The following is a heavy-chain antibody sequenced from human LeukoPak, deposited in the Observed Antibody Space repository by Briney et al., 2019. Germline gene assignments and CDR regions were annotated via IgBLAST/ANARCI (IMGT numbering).Heavy chain of an antibody. CDR3: AKDGVVAALGDNWFDP. CDR1: GFPFSIHG. J-gene: IGHJ5*02. D-gene: IGHD2-15*01. V-gene: IGHV3-43*02. Sequence: PGGSLRLSCAGSGFPFSIHGMNWVRQAPGKGLEWVSGISPGGGPTYYADSVKGRFTISRDNSINFLYLQMNSLRPEDTALYYCAKDGVVAALGDNWFDPWGQGTLVTVSS. CDR2: ISPGGGPT.